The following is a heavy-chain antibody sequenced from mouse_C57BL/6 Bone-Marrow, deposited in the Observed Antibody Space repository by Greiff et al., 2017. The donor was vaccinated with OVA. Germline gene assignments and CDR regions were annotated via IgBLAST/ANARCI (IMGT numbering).Heavy chain of an antibody. D-gene: IGHD1-3*01. Sequence: EVQVVESGGGLVQPGGSLKLSCAASGFTFSDYYMYWVRQTPEKRLEWVAYISNGGGSTYYPDTVKGRFTISRDNAKNTLYLQMSRLKSEDTAMYYCARHALTPFDYWGQGTTLTVSS. CDR3: ARHALTPFDY. CDR2: ISNGGGST. J-gene: IGHJ2*01. V-gene: IGHV5-12*01. CDR1: GFTFSDYY.